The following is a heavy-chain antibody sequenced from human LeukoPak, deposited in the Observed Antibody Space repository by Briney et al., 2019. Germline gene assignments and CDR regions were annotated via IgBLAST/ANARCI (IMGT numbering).Heavy chain of an antibody. CDR1: GFTFSTYW. CDR3: ARDVGDL. J-gene: IGHJ4*02. V-gene: IGHV3-7*01. Sequence: PGGSLRLSCALSGFTFSTYWMSWVRQAPGKGLEWLANINQGGSEKYYVDSVKGRFTISRENAKNSLFLQMNSLRAEDTAVYYCARDVGDLWGQGTLVTVSS. D-gene: IGHD2-21*02. CDR2: INQGGSEK.